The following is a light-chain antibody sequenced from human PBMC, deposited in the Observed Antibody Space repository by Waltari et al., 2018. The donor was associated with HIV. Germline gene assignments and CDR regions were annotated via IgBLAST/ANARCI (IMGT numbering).Light chain of an antibody. V-gene: IGKV4-1*01. CDR3: QQYYDTPQT. CDR2: WAS. Sequence: DIVMTQSPDSLVVSLGERATINCKPSQTILYSSNNKNYLAWYHQKPGQPPKLLIYWASTRESGVPDRFSGSGSGSDFTLTISSLQAEDVAVYYCQQYYDTPQTFGQGTKVEIK. J-gene: IGKJ1*01. CDR1: QTILYSSNNKNY.